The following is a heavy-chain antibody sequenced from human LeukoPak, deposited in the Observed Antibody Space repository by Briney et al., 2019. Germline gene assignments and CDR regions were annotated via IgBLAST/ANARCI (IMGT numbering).Heavy chain of an antibody. Sequence: ASVKVSCKASGYTFTSYYMHWVRQAPGQGLEGMGIINPSGGSKSYAQKFQGRVTMTRDMSTSTVYMELSSLRSEDTAVYYCARDGSTYYDFWSGYYQFDYWGQGTLVTVSS. CDR1: GYTFTSYY. D-gene: IGHD3-3*01. CDR2: INPSGGSK. J-gene: IGHJ4*02. V-gene: IGHV1-46*01. CDR3: ARDGSTYYDFWSGYYQFDY.